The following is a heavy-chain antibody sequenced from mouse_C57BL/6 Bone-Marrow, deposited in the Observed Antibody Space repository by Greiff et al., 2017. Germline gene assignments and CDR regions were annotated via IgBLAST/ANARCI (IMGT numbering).Heavy chain of an antibody. CDR3: ARSGVVAPDY. J-gene: IGHJ2*01. V-gene: IGHV1-4*01. CDR1: GYTFTSYT. CDR2: INPSSGYT. Sequence: VQLQQSGAELARPGASVTMSCKASGYTFTSYTVHWVKQRPGQGLEWIGYINPSSGYTKYNQKFKDKATLTADKSSSTAYMQLSSLTSEDSAVYYCARSGVVAPDYWGQGTTLTVSS. D-gene: IGHD1-1*01.